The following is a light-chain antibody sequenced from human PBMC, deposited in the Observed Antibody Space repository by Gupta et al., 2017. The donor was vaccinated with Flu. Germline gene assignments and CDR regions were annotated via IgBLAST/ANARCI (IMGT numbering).Light chain of an antibody. V-gene: IGKV2-30*02. CDR3: MQTSHWPYT. Sequence: SPLSLPVTPGQPASISCRSSESLIHSDGNTYLNWFQQRPGQSPRRLIYKVSNRDSGVPDRFSGSWSGTDFTLKISRVEPEDVGVYYCMQTSHWPYTFGQGTNLEIK. J-gene: IGKJ2*01. CDR1: ESLIHSDGNTY. CDR2: KVS.